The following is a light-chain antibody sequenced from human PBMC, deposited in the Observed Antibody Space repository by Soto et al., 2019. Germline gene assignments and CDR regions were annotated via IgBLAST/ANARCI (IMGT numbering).Light chain of an antibody. J-gene: IGKJ2*02. CDR3: QQYNVYCT. CDR1: QSISDS. V-gene: IGKV1-5*03. CDR2: AAS. Sequence: DIQMTQSPSTLSASVGDRVTITCRASQSISDSLAWYQQKPGKAPKLLIYAASSLRSGVPSRFSGSRSGTEYTLPISGLQPDDFATYSCQQYNVYCTFGQGTKLEIK.